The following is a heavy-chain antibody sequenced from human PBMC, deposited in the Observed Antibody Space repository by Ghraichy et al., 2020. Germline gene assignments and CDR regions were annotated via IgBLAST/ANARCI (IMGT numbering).Heavy chain of an antibody. Sequence: GGSLRLSCAASGFTFSSYGMNWVRQAPGKGRVWVSLIDIAGKNTLNADSLKGRFTMSRDNARNSLYLQMNTLRAEDTAVYYCTRDPDGDYDFDYWGQGTLVIVSS. CDR2: IDIAGKNT. V-gene: IGHV3-48*01. J-gene: IGHJ4*02. CDR1: GFTFSSYG. CDR3: TRDPDGDYDFDY. D-gene: IGHD4-17*01.